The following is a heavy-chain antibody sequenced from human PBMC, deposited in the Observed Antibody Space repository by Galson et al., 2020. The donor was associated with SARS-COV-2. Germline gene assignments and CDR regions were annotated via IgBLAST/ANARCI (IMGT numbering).Heavy chain of an antibody. J-gene: IGHJ4*02. Sequence: SQTLSLTCTVSGGSISSSSYYWGWIRQPPGKGLEWIGSIYYSGSTYYNPSLKSRVTISVDTSKNQFSLKLSSVTAADTAVYYCARQGSQLLGYWGQGTLVTVSS. V-gene: IGHV4-39*01. CDR1: GGSISSSSYY. CDR3: ARQGSQLLGY. D-gene: IGHD6-6*01. CDR2: IYYSGST.